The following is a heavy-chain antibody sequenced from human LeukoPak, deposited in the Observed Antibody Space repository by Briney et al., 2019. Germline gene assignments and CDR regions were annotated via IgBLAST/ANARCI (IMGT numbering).Heavy chain of an antibody. Sequence: GGSLRLSCAASGFTFSSYGMHWVRQAPGKGLEWVAFIRYDGSNKYYADSVKGRFTISRDNSKNTLYLQMNSLRAEDTAVYYCARGTAVLWFGELTWWFDPWGQGTLVTVSS. CDR3: ARGTAVLWFGELTWWFDP. D-gene: IGHD3-10*01. CDR2: IRYDGSNK. V-gene: IGHV3-30*02. J-gene: IGHJ5*02. CDR1: GFTFSSYG.